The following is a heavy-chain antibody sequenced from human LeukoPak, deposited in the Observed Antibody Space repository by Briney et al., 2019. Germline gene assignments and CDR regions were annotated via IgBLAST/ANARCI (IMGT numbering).Heavy chain of an antibody. CDR1: GFTFSSYS. J-gene: IGHJ3*01. Sequence: GGSLRLSCAASGFTFSSYSMNWVRQAPGKGLEWVSYISSSSNTISYADSVEGRFTVSRDFAKNSLYLQMNSLRDEDTAVYYCARDKGSGSYSPYAFDFWGQGTMVTVSS. CDR2: ISSSSNTI. CDR3: ARDKGSGSYSPYAFDF. D-gene: IGHD1-26*01. V-gene: IGHV3-48*02.